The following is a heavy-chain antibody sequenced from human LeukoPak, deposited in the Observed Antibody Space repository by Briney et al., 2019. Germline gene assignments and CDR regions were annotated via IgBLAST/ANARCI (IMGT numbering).Heavy chain of an antibody. CDR3: ARADIVVVPAALLQKGSYYYYMDV. J-gene: IGHJ6*03. CDR1: GYTFTNYG. V-gene: IGHV1-18*01. D-gene: IGHD2-2*01. Sequence: GASVKVSRKASGYTFTNYGISWVRQAPGQGLEGMGWISAYNGNTNYAQKLQGRVTMTTDTSTSTAYMELRSLRSDDTAVYYCARADIVVVPAALLQKGSYYYYMDVWGKGTTVTVSS. CDR2: ISAYNGNT.